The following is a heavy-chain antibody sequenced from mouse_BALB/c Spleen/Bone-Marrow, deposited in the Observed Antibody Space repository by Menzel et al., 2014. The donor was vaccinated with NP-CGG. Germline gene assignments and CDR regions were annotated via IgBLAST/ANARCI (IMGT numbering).Heavy chain of an antibody. CDR1: GYTFTSYW. CDR3: AREDMGYGNNDSFAY. D-gene: IGHD2-1*01. V-gene: IGHV1S41*01. J-gene: IGHJ3*01. CDR2: IAPGSGST. Sequence: DLVKPGASVKLSCKASGYTFTSYWINWIKQRPGQGLEWIGRIAPGSGSTYYNEMFKGKATLTVDTSSSTAYIQLSSLSSEVSAVYFCAREDMGYGNNDSFAYWGQGTLVTVSA.